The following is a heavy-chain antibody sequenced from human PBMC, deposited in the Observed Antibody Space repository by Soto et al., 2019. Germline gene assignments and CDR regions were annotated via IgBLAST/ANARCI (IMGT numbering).Heavy chain of an antibody. J-gene: IGHJ4*02. CDR3: VRYCSTTKCPFDY. CDR2: IYYSGNT. D-gene: IGHD2-2*01. Sequence: PSETLSLTCTVSGGYLSSGGYYWVWTRQPPGKGLYWIGYIYYSGNTYFNPSLKSRVTLSVDTSKNQFSLNLSSVTAADTAVYYCVRYCSTTKCPFDYWGQGTLVTVSS. V-gene: IGHV4-30-4*01. CDR1: GGYLSSGGYY.